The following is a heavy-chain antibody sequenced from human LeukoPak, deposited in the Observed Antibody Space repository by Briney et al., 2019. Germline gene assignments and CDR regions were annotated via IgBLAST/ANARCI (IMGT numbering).Heavy chain of an antibody. CDR1: GFTFSDYY. J-gene: IGHJ4*02. D-gene: IGHD3-9*01. V-gene: IGHV3-11*04. Sequence: PGGSLRLSCAASGFTFSDYYMSWIRQAPGKGLEWVSYISSSGSTIYYADSVKGRFTISRGNAKNSLYLQMNSLRAEDTAVYYCARDSESWTETGPRFDYWGQGTLVTVSS. CDR2: ISSSGSTI. CDR3: ARDSESWTETGPRFDY.